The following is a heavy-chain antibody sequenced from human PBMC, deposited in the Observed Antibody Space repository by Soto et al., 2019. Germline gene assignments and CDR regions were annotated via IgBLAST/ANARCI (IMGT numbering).Heavy chain of an antibody. Sequence: LSLTFAVNGGSLSGCYWSWIRQSPGKGLEWIGEINHRGSSDYNPSLKSRVTLSIDASMNHVTLELTYVTAADTAVYYCARSDNRHFIYGVDVWGQGTAVTVSS. CDR2: INHRGSS. V-gene: IGHV4-34*01. D-gene: IGHD3-10*01. CDR1: GGSLSGCY. CDR3: ARSDNRHFIYGVDV. J-gene: IGHJ6*02.